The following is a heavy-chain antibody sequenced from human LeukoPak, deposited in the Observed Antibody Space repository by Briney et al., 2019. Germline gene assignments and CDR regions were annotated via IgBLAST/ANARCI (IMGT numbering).Heavy chain of an antibody. CDR3: ARHVGISF. CDR2: IKEDGTEK. J-gene: IGHJ4*02. D-gene: IGHD7-27*01. Sequence: GGSLRLSCTASGFTFSGAWMTWVRQAPGKGLEWVANIKEDGTEKNYVDSVKGRFTISRDNAKNSLFLQMSNLRDDDTAIYYCARHVGISFWGQGTLVTVSS. V-gene: IGHV3-7*01. CDR1: GFTFSGAW.